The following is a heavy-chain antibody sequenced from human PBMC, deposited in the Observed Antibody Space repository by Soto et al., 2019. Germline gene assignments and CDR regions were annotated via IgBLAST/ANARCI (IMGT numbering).Heavy chain of an antibody. J-gene: IGHJ4*02. V-gene: IGHV4-59*01. Sequence: SETLSLTCTVSGGSISSYYWSWIRQPPGKGLEWIGYIYYSGSTNYNPSLKSRATISVDTSKNQFSLKLSSVTAADTAVYYCAGDYGGNDFDYWGQGTLVTVSS. D-gene: IGHD4-17*01. CDR1: GGSISSYY. CDR3: AGDYGGNDFDY. CDR2: IYYSGST.